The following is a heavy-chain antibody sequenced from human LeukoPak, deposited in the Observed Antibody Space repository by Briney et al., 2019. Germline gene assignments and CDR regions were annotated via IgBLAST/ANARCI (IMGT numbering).Heavy chain of an antibody. J-gene: IGHJ4*02. CDR3: ARAPLRYFDWLSYYFDY. Sequence: GGSLRLSCAVSGFTFDDYAMHWVRQVPGKGLEWVSSISSSSSYIYYADSVKGRFTISRDNAKNSLYLQMNSLRAEDTAVYYCARAPLRYFDWLSYYFDYWGQGTLVTVSS. D-gene: IGHD3-9*01. CDR2: ISSSSSYI. V-gene: IGHV3-21*01. CDR1: GFTFDDYA.